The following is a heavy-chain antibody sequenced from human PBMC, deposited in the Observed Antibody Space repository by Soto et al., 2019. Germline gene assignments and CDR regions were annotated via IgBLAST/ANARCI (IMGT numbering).Heavy chain of an antibody. CDR3: AKDKMEQWLVGGYFDY. Sequence: ASVKVSCKASGYTFTGYYMHWVRQAPGQGLEWMGWINPNSGGTNYAQKFQGWVTMTRDTSISTAYMELNSLRAEDTAIYYCAKDKMEQWLVGGYFDYWGQGTQVTVSS. J-gene: IGHJ4*02. CDR2: INPNSGGT. CDR1: GYTFTGYY. D-gene: IGHD6-19*01. V-gene: IGHV1-2*04.